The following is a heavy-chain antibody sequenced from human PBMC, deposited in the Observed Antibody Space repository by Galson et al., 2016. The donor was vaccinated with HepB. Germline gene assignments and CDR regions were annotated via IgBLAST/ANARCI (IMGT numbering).Heavy chain of an antibody. CDR2: IWYDGSNK. D-gene: IGHD4-23*01. V-gene: IGHV3-33*01. CDR1: GFSLTNYG. J-gene: IGHJ6*02. CDR3: ARYSDYRGEYYFFGMDV. Sequence: SLRLSCAASGFSLTNYGLHWVRQAPGKGLEWVAIIWYDGSNKYYADSVRGRVTISRDNSKNTLYLQMNSVRAEDTAVYYCARYSDYRGEYYFFGMDVWGQGTTGTVSS.